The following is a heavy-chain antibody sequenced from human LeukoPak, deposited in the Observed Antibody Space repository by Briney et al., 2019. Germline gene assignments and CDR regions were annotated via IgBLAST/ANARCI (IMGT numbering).Heavy chain of an antibody. J-gene: IGHJ4*02. CDR1: GFTFNRNA. CDR2: INYSGGHT. V-gene: IGHV3-23*01. D-gene: IGHD4-11*01. CDR3: AKDDSMTIDHFDT. Sequence: GGSLRLSCAVSGFTFNRNAMSWVRQAPGKGLEWVSGINYSGGHTYYADSVKGRFTISRDNSKNTLSLQMNSLRAEDTAVYYWAKDDSMTIDHFDTWGQGTLVTVSS.